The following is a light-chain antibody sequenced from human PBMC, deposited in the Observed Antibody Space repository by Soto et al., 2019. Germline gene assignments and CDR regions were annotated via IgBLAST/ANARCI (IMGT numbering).Light chain of an antibody. CDR1: TSNIESNT. V-gene: IGLV1-44*01. J-gene: IGLJ2*01. Sequence: QSVLTQPPSASGTPGQRVTISCSGSTSNIESNTVNWYQQLPRTAPKLLIYSNDQRPSGVPDRFSGSKSGTSASLAISGLQSEDEADYYCAAWDDNLNGPVFGGGTTLTVL. CDR3: AAWDDNLNGPV. CDR2: SND.